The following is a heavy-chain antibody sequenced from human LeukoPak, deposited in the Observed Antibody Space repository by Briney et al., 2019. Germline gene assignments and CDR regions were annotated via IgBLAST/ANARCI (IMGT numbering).Heavy chain of an antibody. CDR3: ASVRAYYYGMDV. V-gene: IGHV4-31*03. D-gene: IGHD3-16*02. CDR1: GGSISSGGYY. J-gene: IGHJ6*02. CDR2: IYYSGST. Sequence: SETLSLTCTVSGGSISSGGYYWSWIRQHPGTGLEWIGYIYYSGSTYYNPSLKSRVTISVDTSKNQFSLKLSSVTAADTAVYYCASVRAYYYGMDVWGQGTTVTVSS.